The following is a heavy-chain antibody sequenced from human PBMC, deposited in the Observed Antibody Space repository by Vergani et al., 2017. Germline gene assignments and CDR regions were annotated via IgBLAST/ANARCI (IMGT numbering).Heavy chain of an antibody. CDR3: ARATARGEIYFDF. V-gene: IGHV4-30-4*08. CDR1: GGSINSGYYY. Sequence: QVQLQESGPGLVKPSQTVSLSCAVSGGSINSGYYYWSWIRQPPGKGLEWIGYIFYNGMTCDNPSLKSRFSLSIDTSRNQFSLRVISVTAADTAVYYCARATARGEIYFDFWGRGTLVTVSS. CDR2: IFYNGMT. D-gene: IGHD2-21*02. J-gene: IGHJ4*02.